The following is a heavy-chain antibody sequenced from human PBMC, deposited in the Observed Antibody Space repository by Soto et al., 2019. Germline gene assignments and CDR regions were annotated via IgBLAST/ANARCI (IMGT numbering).Heavy chain of an antibody. CDR2: INPSGGST. D-gene: IGHD2-2*01. CDR1: GYTFTSYY. V-gene: IGHV1-46*01. CDR3: VRYCSSTSCGSHCYFDY. Sequence: QVQMVQSGAEVKKPGASVKVSCKASGYTFTSYYMHWVRQAPGQGLEWMGIINPSGGSTSYAQKFQGRVTMTRDTSTSTVYMELSSLRSEDTAVYYCVRYCSSTSCGSHCYFDYWGQGTLVTVSS. J-gene: IGHJ4*02.